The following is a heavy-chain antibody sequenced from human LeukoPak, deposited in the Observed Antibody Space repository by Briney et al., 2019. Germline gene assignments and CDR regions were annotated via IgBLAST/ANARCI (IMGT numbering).Heavy chain of an antibody. CDR1: GFTFDDYA. Sequence: PGGSLRLSCAASGFTFDDYAMHWVRQAPGKGLEWVAGISWNSGSIGYADSVKGRFTISRDNAKHPLHLQLNRLRAEDPALYYCAKDLAVPGSYYYHAIDVWRQGTTVTVSS. CDR2: ISWNSGSI. D-gene: IGHD6-19*01. V-gene: IGHV3-9*01. J-gene: IGHJ6*02. CDR3: AKDLAVPGSYYYHAIDV.